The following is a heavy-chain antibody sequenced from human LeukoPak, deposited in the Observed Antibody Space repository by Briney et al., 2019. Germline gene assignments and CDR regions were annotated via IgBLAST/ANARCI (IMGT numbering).Heavy chain of an antibody. Sequence: QPGGSLRLSCAASGFTFSSYAMSWVRQAPGKGLEWVSAISGSGGGTYYADSVKGRFTISRDNSKNTLYLQMNSLRAEDTAVYYCAKGGLLRQWLVLYFDYWGQGTLVTVSS. CDR2: ISGSGGGT. CDR3: AKGGLLRQWLVLYFDY. CDR1: GFTFSSYA. D-gene: IGHD6-19*01. J-gene: IGHJ4*02. V-gene: IGHV3-23*01.